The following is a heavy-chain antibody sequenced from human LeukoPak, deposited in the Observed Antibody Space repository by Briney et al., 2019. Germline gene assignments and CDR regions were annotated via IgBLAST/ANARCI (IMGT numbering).Heavy chain of an antibody. J-gene: IGHJ6*02. V-gene: IGHV1-69*13. Sequence: SVKVSCKASGGTFSSYAISWVRQAPGQGLEWMGGVIPIFGTANYAQKFQGRVTITADESTSTAYMELSSLRSEDTAVYYWARVVGSGSPPYYYGMDVWGQGTTVTVSS. CDR2: VIPIFGTA. CDR1: GGTFSSYA. D-gene: IGHD3-10*01. CDR3: ARVVGSGSPPYYYGMDV.